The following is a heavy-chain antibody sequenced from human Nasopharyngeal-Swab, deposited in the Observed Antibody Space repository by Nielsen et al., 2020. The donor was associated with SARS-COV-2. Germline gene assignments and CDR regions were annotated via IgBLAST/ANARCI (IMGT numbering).Heavy chain of an antibody. J-gene: IGHJ4*02. D-gene: IGHD3-10*01. CDR2: ISSSGSTI. Sequence: GESLKISCAASGFTFSSYEMNWVRQAPGKGLEWVSYISSSGSTIYYADSVKGRFTISRDNAKNSLYLRMNSLRAEDTAVYYCASRGIWFGEFVFDYWGQGTLVTVSS. V-gene: IGHV3-48*03. CDR1: GFTFSSYE. CDR3: ASRGIWFGEFVFDY.